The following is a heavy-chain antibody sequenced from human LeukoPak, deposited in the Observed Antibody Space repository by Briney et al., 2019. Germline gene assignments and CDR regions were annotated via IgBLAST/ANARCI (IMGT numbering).Heavy chain of an antibody. CDR3: AKVVRYYGSGSYYKILYYFDY. J-gene: IGHJ4*02. V-gene: IGHV3-23*01. CDR2: ISGSGGST. CDR1: GFTFSSYA. D-gene: IGHD3-10*01. Sequence: PGGSLRLSCAASGFTFSSYAMSWVRQAPGKGLEWVSAISGSGGSTYYADSVKGRFTISRDNSKNTLYLQMNSLRAEDTAVYYCAKVVRYYGSGSYYKILYYFDYWGQGTLVTVSS.